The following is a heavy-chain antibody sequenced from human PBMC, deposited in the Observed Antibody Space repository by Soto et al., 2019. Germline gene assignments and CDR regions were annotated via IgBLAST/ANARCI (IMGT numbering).Heavy chain of an antibody. CDR3: ARKGSSWYNWFDP. Sequence: SETLSLTCAVYGGSFSGYYWSWIRQPPGKGLEWIGETNHSGSTNYNPSLKSRVTISVDTSKNQFSLKLSSVTAADTAVYYCARKGSSWYNWFDPWGQGTLVTVSS. CDR2: TNHSGST. J-gene: IGHJ5*02. D-gene: IGHD6-13*01. CDR1: GGSFSGYY. V-gene: IGHV4-34*01.